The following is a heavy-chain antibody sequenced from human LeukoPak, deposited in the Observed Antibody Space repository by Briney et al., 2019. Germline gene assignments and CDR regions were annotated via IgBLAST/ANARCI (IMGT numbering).Heavy chain of an antibody. CDR3: ARARNSVSYVAAGNAFDI. V-gene: IGHV1-2*02. J-gene: IGHJ3*02. CDR1: GYTFTGYY. D-gene: IGHD1-26*01. Sequence: ASVKVSCKASGYTFTGYYMHWVRQAPGQGLEWMGWINPNSGGTNYAQKFQGRVTMTRDTSISTAYMELSRLRSDDTAVYYCARARNSVSYVAAGNAFDIWGQGTMVTVSS. CDR2: INPNSGGT.